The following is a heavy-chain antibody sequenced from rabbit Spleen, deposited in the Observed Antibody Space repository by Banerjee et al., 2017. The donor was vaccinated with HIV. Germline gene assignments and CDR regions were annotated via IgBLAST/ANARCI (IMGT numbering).Heavy chain of an antibody. D-gene: IGHD6-1*01. CDR3: ARGGSASSYVGRLNL. CDR2: IYTGNVKT. V-gene: IGHV1S40*01. J-gene: IGHJ4*01. Sequence: QQLVESGGGLVKPGASLTLTCKASGFDFSRGYDMCWVRQAPGKGLEWIGCIYTGNVKTYYASWAKGRFTFSKTSSTTVTLQMTSLTAADTATYFCARGGSASSYVGRLNLWGPGTLVTVS. CDR1: GFDFSRGYD.